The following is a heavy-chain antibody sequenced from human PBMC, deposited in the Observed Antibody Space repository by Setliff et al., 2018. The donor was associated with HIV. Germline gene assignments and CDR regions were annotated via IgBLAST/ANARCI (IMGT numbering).Heavy chain of an antibody. CDR3: ARDSDPLTIFGVVIDYYFDY. CDR1: GFTFSPYW. V-gene: IGHV3-74*03. D-gene: IGHD3-3*01. CDR2: INSDGTST. Sequence: GGSLRLSCAASGFTFSPYWMHWVRQAPVKGLVWVSRINSDGTSTTYADSVKGRFTISRDNAKDTLYLQMNSLRAEDTAVYYCARDSDPLTIFGVVIDYYFDYWGQGTLVTVSS. J-gene: IGHJ4*02.